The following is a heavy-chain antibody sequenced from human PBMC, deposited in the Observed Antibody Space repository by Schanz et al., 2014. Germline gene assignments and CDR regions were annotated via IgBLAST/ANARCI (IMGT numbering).Heavy chain of an antibody. CDR3: ARDHQWLARYYMDV. CDR1: GFTFSNHA. CDR2: IGGSGDST. J-gene: IGHJ6*03. Sequence: EVQLLESGGGLVQPGGSLRLSCAASGFTFSNHALSWVRQAPGKGLEWVSGIGGSGDSTHYADSVKGRFIISRDNPKKALYLQMNSLRAEDTAVYYCARDHQWLARYYMDVWGKGTTVTVSS. V-gene: IGHV3-23*01. D-gene: IGHD6-19*01.